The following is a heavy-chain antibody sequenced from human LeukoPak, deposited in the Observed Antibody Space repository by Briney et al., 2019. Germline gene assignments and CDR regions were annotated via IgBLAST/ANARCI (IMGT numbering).Heavy chain of an antibody. CDR3: ARATPAITMVRGVIRENYHYGMDV. D-gene: IGHD3-10*01. CDR2: IGTAGDT. Sequence: GGSLRLSCAASGFTFSSYDMHWVRQATGKGLEWVSAIGTAGDTYYPGSVKGRFTISRENAKNSLYLQMNSLRAGDTAVYYCARATPAITMVRGVIRENYHYGMDVWGQGTTVTVSS. CDR1: GFTFSSYD. J-gene: IGHJ6*02. V-gene: IGHV3-13*01.